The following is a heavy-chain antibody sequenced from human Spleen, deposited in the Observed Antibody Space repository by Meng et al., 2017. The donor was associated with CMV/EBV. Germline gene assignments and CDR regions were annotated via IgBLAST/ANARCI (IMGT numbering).Heavy chain of an antibody. D-gene: IGHD2-2*02. CDR2: IIPLSGIV. CDR1: GGTFSSYA. J-gene: IGHJ5*02. V-gene: IGHV1-69*10. Sequence: SVKVSCKASGGTFSSYAINWVRQAPGQGLEWMGGIIPLSGIVNYGQNFQGRVTMTADKAMITAYLELSSLRSEDTAVYYCARDGRARPLCSSTSCYTRSHSGWFDPWGQGTLVTVSS. CDR3: ARDGRARPLCSSTSCYTRSHSGWFDP.